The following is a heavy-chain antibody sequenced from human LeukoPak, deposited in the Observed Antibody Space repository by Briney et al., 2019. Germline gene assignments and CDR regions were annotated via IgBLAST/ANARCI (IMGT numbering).Heavy chain of an antibody. CDR3: AKDLQLRYFDWLPPPYYYYYGMDV. D-gene: IGHD3-9*01. CDR2: IRYDGSNK. J-gene: IGHJ6*02. Sequence: GGSLRLSCAASGFTFSSYGMHWLRQAPGKGLEWVAYIRYDGSNKYYADSVKGRFTISRDNSKNALYLQMNSLRAEDTAVYYCAKDLQLRYFDWLPPPYYYYYGMDVWGQGTTVTVSS. V-gene: IGHV3-30*02. CDR1: GFTFSSYG.